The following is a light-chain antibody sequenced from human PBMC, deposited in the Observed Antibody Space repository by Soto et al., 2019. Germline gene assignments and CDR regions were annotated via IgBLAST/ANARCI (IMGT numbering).Light chain of an antibody. CDR3: GTWDSSLSAYV. V-gene: IGLV1-51*01. J-gene: IGLJ1*01. CDR1: SYNIGNNY. Sequence: QSVLTQPPSVSAAPGQKVTISCSGSSYNIGNNYVSWYQQLPGTAPKLLIYDNNKRPSGIPDRFSGSKSGTSATLGITGLQTGDEADYYCGTWDSSLSAYVFGNGTKVTVL. CDR2: DNN.